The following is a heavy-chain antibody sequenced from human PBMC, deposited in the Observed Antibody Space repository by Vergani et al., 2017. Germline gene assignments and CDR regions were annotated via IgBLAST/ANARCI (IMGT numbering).Heavy chain of an antibody. CDR1: GFTFSSYG. CDR2: IWYDGSNK. Sequence: QVQLVESGGGVVQPGRSLRLSCAASGFTFSSYGMHWVRQAPGKGLEWVAVIWYDGSNKYYADSVKGRFTISRDNSKNKLYLQMNSLRAEDTAVYYCARDLTYYDILTGYPAYYLDYWGQGTLVTVSS. CDR3: ARDLTYYDILTGYPAYYLDY. D-gene: IGHD3-9*01. V-gene: IGHV3-33*08. J-gene: IGHJ4*02.